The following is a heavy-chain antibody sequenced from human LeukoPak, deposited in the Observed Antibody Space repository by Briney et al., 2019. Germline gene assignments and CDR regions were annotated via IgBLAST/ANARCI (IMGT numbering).Heavy chain of an antibody. D-gene: IGHD3-22*01. Sequence: GGSLRLSCAASGFTFSSYAMHWVRQAPGKGLEWVAVISYDGSNKYYADSVKGRFTISRDNSKNTLYLQMNSLRAEDTAVFYCANENYYDSSGYLDNWGQGTLVTVSS. CDR3: ANENYYDSSGYLDN. J-gene: IGHJ4*02. CDR1: GFTFSSYA. CDR2: ISYDGSNK. V-gene: IGHV3-30-3*02.